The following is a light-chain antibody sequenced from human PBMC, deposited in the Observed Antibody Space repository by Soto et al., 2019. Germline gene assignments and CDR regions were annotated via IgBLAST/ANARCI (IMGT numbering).Light chain of an antibody. CDR1: QGIGSY. Sequence: IQLTQSPSFLSASLGDRVTITCRASQGIGSYLAWYQQKPGKAPKLLIYAASTLQSGVPSRFSGSGSGTDFTLTISFLQSEDFATYYCQRYYSYPRTFGQGTKVAIK. CDR2: AAS. CDR3: QRYYSYPRT. J-gene: IGKJ1*01. V-gene: IGKV1-9*01.